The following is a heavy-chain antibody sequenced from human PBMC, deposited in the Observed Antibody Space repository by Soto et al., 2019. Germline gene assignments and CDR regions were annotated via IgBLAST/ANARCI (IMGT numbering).Heavy chain of an antibody. J-gene: IGHJ4*02. V-gene: IGHV4-34*01. CDR2: INHSGST. CDR1: GGSLSGCY. D-gene: IGHD2-15*01. CDR3: ARFGGGNTHFDY. Sequence: SXTLSLTCAVYGGSLSGCYWSWIRQPPGNGLEWVGEINHSGSTNYNPSLKSRVTISVDTSKNQFSLKLSSVTASDTAVYYCARFGGGNTHFDYWGQGTLVTVSS.